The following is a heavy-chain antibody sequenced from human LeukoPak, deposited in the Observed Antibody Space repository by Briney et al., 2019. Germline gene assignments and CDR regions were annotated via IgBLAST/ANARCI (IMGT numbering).Heavy chain of an antibody. V-gene: IGHV3-23*01. CDR1: GFTFSSYA. Sequence: GGSLRLSCAASGFTFSSYAMSWVRQVPGKGLEWVSAISGSGGSTYYADSVKGRFTISRDNSKNTLYLQMNSLRAEDTAVYYCAKSMYYYDSSGYYFFGSYDYWGQGTLVTVSS. CDR2: ISGSGGST. CDR3: AKSMYYYDSSGYYFFGSYDY. D-gene: IGHD3-22*01. J-gene: IGHJ4*02.